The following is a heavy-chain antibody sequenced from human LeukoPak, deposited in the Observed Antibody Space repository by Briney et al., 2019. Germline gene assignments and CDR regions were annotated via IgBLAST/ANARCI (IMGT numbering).Heavy chain of an antibody. V-gene: IGHV3-9*01. Sequence: GGSLRLSCAASGFTFDEYAMHWVRQAPGKGLEWVSGISWNSGSIGYADSVKGRFTISRDNAKNSLYLQMNSLRAEDTALYYCAKGGGYSYGTEYYFDYWGQGTLVTVSS. D-gene: IGHD5-18*01. CDR3: AKGGGYSYGTEYYFDY. J-gene: IGHJ4*02. CDR2: ISWNSGSI. CDR1: GFTFDEYA.